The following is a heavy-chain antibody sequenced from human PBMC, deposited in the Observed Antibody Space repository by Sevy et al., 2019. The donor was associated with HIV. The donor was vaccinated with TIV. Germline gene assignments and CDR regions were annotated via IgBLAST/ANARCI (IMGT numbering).Heavy chain of an antibody. J-gene: IGHJ4*02. CDR2: ISSGGGST. CDR3: AKRRAIAGAGFDY. V-gene: IGHV3-23*01. CDR1: GFTFSSYA. Sequence: GGSLRLSCEASGFTFSSYAMSWVRQAPGKGLVWVSFISSGGGSTYYADSVKGRFAMSRDNSKNIIYLQMNSLRDDGAAVFYCAKRRAIAGAGFDYWGRGTLVTVSS. D-gene: IGHD6-13*01.